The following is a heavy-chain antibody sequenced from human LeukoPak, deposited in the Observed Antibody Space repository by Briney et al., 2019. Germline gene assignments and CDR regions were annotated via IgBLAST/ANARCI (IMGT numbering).Heavy chain of an antibody. D-gene: IGHD5-24*01. CDR3: ASQEFFYNPFDY. J-gene: IGHJ4*01. CDR1: VGSIRRCSYY. V-gene: IGHV4-39*07. CDR2: IYYRGST. Sequence: SETVSLTRTFWVGSIRRCSYYGGWIREPPGKGLEWIGSIYYRGSTYYTPSLKGRVTISGDTSKNQLSLQLSSVTAADTAVYYRASQEFFYNPFDYWG.